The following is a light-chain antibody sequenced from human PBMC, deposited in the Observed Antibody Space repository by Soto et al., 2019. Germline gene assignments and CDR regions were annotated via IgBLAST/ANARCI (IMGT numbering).Light chain of an antibody. V-gene: IGLV1-44*01. J-gene: IGLJ1*01. CDR3: AAWDDSLTGYV. Sequence: QAVVTQPPSASGTPGQRVTISCSGSSSNIGSNTVNWYQQLPGTAPKLLIYSNNQRPSGVPDRFSGSKSGTAASLAISGLQSEDAADYYCAAWDDSLTGYVFGTGTKLTVL. CDR2: SNN. CDR1: SSNIGSNT.